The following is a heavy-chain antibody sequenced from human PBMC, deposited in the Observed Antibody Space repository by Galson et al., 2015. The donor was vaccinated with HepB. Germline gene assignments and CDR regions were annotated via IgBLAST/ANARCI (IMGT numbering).Heavy chain of an antibody. CDR3: ARQPRNYYYYGMDV. V-gene: IGHV4-39*01. Sequence: ETLSLTCTVSGGSISSSSYYWGWIRQPPGKGLEWTGSIYYSGSTYYNPSLKSRVTISVDTSKNQFSLKLSSVTAADTAVYYCARQPRNYYYYGMDVWGQGTTVTVSS. CDR2: IYYSGST. J-gene: IGHJ6*02. CDR1: GGSISSSSYY.